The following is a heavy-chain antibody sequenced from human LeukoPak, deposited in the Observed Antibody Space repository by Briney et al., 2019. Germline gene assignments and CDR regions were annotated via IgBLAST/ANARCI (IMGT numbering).Heavy chain of an antibody. J-gene: IGHJ3*02. V-gene: IGHV3-21*01. CDR2: IGSSSSYI. Sequence: GGSLRLSCAASGFTFSSYSMNWVRQAPGKGLEWVSSIGSSSSYIYYADSVKGRFTISRDNAKNSLYLQMNSLRAEDTAVYYCARQGSSDAFDIWGQGTMVTVSS. CDR1: GFTFSSYS. CDR3: ARQGSSDAFDI. D-gene: IGHD6-6*01.